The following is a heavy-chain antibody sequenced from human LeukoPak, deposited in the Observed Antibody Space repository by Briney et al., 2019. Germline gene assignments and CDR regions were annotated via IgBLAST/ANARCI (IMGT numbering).Heavy chain of an antibody. V-gene: IGHV3-20*04. D-gene: IGHD6-13*01. CDR2: INWNGGST. Sequence: GGSPRLSCAASGFTFDDYGMSWVRQAPGKGLEWVSGINWNGGSTGYADSVKGRFTISRDNAKNSLYLHMNSLRAEDTALYYCARDIRYSSSWYYYYMDVWGKGTTVTVSS. J-gene: IGHJ6*03. CDR1: GFTFDDYG. CDR3: ARDIRYSSSWYYYYMDV.